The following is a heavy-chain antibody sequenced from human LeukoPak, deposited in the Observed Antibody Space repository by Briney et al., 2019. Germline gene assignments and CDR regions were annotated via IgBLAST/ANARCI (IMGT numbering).Heavy chain of an antibody. CDR3: ASLIAAAGTWWFDP. CDR2: ISAYNGNT. V-gene: IGHV1-18*01. Sequence: GASVKVSCKASGYTFTSYGISWVRQAPGQGLEWMGWISAYNGNTNYAQKPQGRVTMTTDTSTSTAYMELRSLRSDDTAVYYCASLIAAAGTWWFDPWGQGTLVTVSS. D-gene: IGHD6-13*01. J-gene: IGHJ5*02. CDR1: GYTFTSYG.